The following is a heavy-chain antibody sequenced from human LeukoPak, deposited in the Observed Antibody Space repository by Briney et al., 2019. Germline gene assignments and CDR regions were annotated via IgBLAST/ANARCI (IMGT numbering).Heavy chain of an antibody. D-gene: IGHD5-18*01. CDR1: GFTFSSYG. CDR3: AKGFVGTAMVSFYFDY. CDR2: IWYDGSNK. V-gene: IGHV3-33*06. Sequence: GRSLRLSCAASGFTFSSYGMHWVRQAPGKGLEGVAVIWYDGSNKYYADSVKGRFTISRDNSKNTLYLQMNSLRAEDTAVYYCAKGFVGTAMVSFYFDYWGQGTLVTVSS. J-gene: IGHJ4*02.